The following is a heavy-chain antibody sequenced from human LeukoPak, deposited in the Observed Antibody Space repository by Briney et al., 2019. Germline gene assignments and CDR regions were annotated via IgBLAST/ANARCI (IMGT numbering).Heavy chain of an antibody. Sequence: GGSLRLSCAASGFSVNNKYMNWVRQAPGKGLEWVSLIYGDTSTNYADSVKGRFTIPRDTSKNTLYLQMNSLRVEDTAVYYCAKGPRPGSSGYPNLDHWGQGTLVTVSS. D-gene: IGHD3-22*01. CDR1: GFSVNNKY. CDR3: AKGPRPGSSGYPNLDH. V-gene: IGHV3-53*01. CDR2: IYGDTST. J-gene: IGHJ4*02.